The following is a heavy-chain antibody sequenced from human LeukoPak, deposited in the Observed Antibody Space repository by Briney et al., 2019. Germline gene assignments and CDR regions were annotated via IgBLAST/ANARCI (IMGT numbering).Heavy chain of an antibody. CDR3: ARVVDCSGGSCYWGDYFDY. J-gene: IGHJ4*02. CDR1: GGPISSGDYY. CDR2: IYYSGST. D-gene: IGHD2-15*01. Sequence: SQTLSLTCTVSGGPISSGDYYWSWIRQPPGKGLEWIGYIYYSGSTYYNPSLKSRVTISVDTSKNQFSLKLSSVTAADTAVYYCARVVDCSGGSCYWGDYFDYWGQGTLVTVSS. V-gene: IGHV4-30-4*08.